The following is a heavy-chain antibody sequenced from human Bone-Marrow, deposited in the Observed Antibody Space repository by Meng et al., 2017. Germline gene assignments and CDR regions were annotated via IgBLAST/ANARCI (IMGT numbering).Heavy chain of an antibody. D-gene: IGHD4-23*01. V-gene: IGHV3-9*01. CDR1: GFTFDLYG. J-gene: IGHJ4*02. CDR3: ARDRFRTTVVTLAPDY. Sequence: SLKISCVVSGFTFDLYGMHWVRQAPGKGLEWVSGILLDSGGIGYADSVKGRFTISRDNAKNSLYLQMNSLRAEDTAVYYCARDRFRTTVVTLAPDYWGQGTLVTVSS. CDR2: ILLDSGGI.